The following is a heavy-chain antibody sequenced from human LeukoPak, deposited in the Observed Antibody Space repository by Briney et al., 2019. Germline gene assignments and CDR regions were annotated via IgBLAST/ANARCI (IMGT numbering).Heavy chain of an antibody. D-gene: IGHD2-15*01. CDR2: INPNSGGT. CDR3: ARGEVPISTLFDY. Sequence: ASVKVSCKASGYTFTGYYMHWVRQAPGQGLEWMGWINPNSGGTNYAQKFQGWVTMTRDTSTSTVYMELSSLRSEDTAVYYCARGEVPISTLFDYWGQGTLVTVSS. J-gene: IGHJ4*02. V-gene: IGHV1-2*04. CDR1: GYTFTGYY.